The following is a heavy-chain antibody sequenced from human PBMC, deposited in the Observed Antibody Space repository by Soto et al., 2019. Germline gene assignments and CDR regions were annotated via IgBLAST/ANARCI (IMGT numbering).Heavy chain of an antibody. CDR2: INSDGSST. CDR3: ARVSDEGVYDFWSGYPRITDDY. CDR1: GFTFSSYW. Sequence: GGSLRLSXAASGFTFSSYWMHWVRQAPGKGLVWVSRINSDGSSTSYADSVKGRFTISRDNAKNTLYLQMNSLRAEDTAVYYCARVSDEGVYDFWSGYPRITDDYWGQGTLVTVSS. V-gene: IGHV3-74*01. J-gene: IGHJ4*02. D-gene: IGHD3-3*01.